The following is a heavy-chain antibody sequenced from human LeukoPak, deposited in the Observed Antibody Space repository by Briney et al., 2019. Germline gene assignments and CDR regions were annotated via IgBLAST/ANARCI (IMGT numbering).Heavy chain of an antibody. J-gene: IGHJ1*01. CDR3: ARDVDSRCGRSSGYFQH. CDR1: GFAFNTYT. CDR2: ISSSGNYI. V-gene: IGHV3-21*01. Sequence: GGPLRLSCAASGFAFNTYTMNWVRQAPGKGLEWVSSISSSGNYIYYADSVKGRVTISRDNAKNSLYLQMNSLRAEDTAVYYCARDVDSRCGRSSGYFQHWGQGTLVTVSS. D-gene: IGHD6-6*01.